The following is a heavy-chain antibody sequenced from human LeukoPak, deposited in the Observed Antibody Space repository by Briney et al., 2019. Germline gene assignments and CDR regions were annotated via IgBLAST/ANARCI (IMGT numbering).Heavy chain of an antibody. CDR3: ARGGQFYYDSSGYYYDGFDY. J-gene: IGHJ4*02. CDR2: IYYSGST. CDR1: GGSISSGGYY. V-gene: IGHV4-31*03. D-gene: IGHD3-22*01. Sequence: PSQTLSLTCTVSGGSISSGGYYWSWIRQHPGRGLEWIGYIYYSGSTYYNPSLKSRVTISVDTSKNQLSLKLSSVTAADTAVYYCARGGQFYYDSSGYYYDGFDYWGQGTLVTVSS.